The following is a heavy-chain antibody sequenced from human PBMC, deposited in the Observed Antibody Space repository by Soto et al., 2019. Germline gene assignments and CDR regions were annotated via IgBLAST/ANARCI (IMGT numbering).Heavy chain of an antibody. J-gene: IGHJ4*02. CDR2: INPNSGGT. CDR3: AGRKGDYYDSSGYHYYFDY. CDR1: GYTFTDYY. V-gene: IGHV1-2*02. D-gene: IGHD3-22*01. Sequence: GASVKVSCKASGYTFTDYYVHWVRQAPGQGLEWMGWINPNSGGTKSAQKFQGRVTMTRDTSISTAYMELSRLRSDDTAVYYCAGRKGDYYDSSGYHYYFDYWGQGTLVTVS.